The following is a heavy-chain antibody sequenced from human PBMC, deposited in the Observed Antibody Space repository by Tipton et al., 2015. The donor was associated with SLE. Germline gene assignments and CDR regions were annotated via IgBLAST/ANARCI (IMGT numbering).Heavy chain of an antibody. J-gene: IGHJ4*02. CDR1: GGSFSGYY. CDR2: INHSGST. V-gene: IGHV4-34*01. Sequence: TLSLTCAVYGGSFSGYYWSWIRQPPGKGLEWIGEINHSGSTNYNPSLKSRVTISVDTSKNQFSLKLSSVTAADTAVYYCARGGRAERSSGLVFVYGGQGPLAPFSP. CDR3: ARGGRAERSSGLVFVY. D-gene: IGHD6-13*01.